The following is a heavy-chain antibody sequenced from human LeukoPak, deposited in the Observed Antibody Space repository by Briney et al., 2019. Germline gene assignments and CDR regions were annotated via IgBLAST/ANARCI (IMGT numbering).Heavy chain of an antibody. J-gene: IGHJ6*03. D-gene: IGHD3-3*02. CDR3: ARGPPTAFDRSSYYMDV. CDR1: GGSFSDYY. V-gene: IGHV4-34*01. Sequence: SETLSLTCAVYGGSFSDYYWSWIRQPPGKGLEWIGEINHSRSTNYNPSLKSRVTISVDTSKNQFSLKLSSVTAADTAVYYCARGPPTAFDRSSYYMDVWGKGTTVTVSS. CDR2: INHSRST.